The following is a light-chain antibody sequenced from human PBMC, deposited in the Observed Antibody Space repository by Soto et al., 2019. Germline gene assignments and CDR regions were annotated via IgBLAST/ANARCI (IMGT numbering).Light chain of an antibody. V-gene: IGLV2-14*01. J-gene: IGLJ3*02. CDR1: SSDIGGYNY. CDR2: EVS. Sequence: QSVLTKPASVSGSPGQSITISCTGSSSDIGGYNYVSWYQQYPGKAPKLMIYEVSNRPSGISNRFSASKSGNTASLTISGLQAEDETDYYCSSYTNSDTWVFGGGTKLTVL. CDR3: SSYTNSDTWV.